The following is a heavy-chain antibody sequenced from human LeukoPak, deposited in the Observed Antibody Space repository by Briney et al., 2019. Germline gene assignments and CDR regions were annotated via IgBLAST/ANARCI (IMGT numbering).Heavy chain of an antibody. CDR2: IYYSGST. Sequence: PSETLSLTCTVSGGSISSSSYYWGWIRQPPGKGLEWIGSIYYSGSTYYNPSLKSRVTISVDTSKNQFSLKLSSVTAADTAVYYCARHARVTYYYGSGSYGYFDYWGQGTLVTVSS. J-gene: IGHJ4*02. CDR3: ARHARVTYYYGSGSYGYFDY. V-gene: IGHV4-39*01. D-gene: IGHD3-10*01. CDR1: GGSISSSSYY.